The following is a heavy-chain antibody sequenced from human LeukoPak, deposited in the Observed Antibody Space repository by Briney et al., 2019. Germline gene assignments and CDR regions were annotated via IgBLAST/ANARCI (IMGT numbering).Heavy chain of an antibody. CDR3: ARSSGISIAAFDP. CDR2: IYYSGST. D-gene: IGHD6-13*01. CDR1: GGTISSSSYY. Sequence: SETLSLTCTVSGGTISSSSYYWGWIRQPPGKGLEWIGSIYYSGSTYYNPSLKSRVTISVDTSKNQFSLKLSSVTAADTAVYYCARSSGISIAAFDPWGQGTLVTVSS. J-gene: IGHJ5*02. V-gene: IGHV4-39*07.